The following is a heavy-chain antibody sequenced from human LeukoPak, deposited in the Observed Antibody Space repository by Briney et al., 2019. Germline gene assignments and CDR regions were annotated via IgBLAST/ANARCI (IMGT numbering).Heavy chain of an antibody. CDR1: GGSISTYY. J-gene: IGHJ4*02. D-gene: IGHD3-16*01. CDR2: LYYDGST. V-gene: IGHV4-59*12. CDR3: ARDKMGGFDY. Sequence: PSETLSLTCTVSGGSISTYYWSWIRQPPGKGLEWIGYLYYDGSTCYNPSLKSRVTISVDTSKNQFSLKLSSVTAADTAIYYCARDKMGGFDYWGQGTLVTVSS.